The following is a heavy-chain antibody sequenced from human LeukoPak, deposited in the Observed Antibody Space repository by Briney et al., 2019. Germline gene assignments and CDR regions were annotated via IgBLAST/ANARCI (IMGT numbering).Heavy chain of an antibody. CDR3: ARVGYSSGWRAPDFDY. V-gene: IGHV3-21*01. D-gene: IGHD6-19*01. J-gene: IGHJ4*02. CDR2: ISSTSTYI. CDR1: GFTFSSYG. Sequence: PGGSLRLSCAASGFTFSSYGMNWVRQAPGKGLEWVSSISSTSTYINYADSVKGRFTISRDNAKKSLYLQMNSLRAEDTAFYYCARVGYSSGWRAPDFDYWGQGTLVTVSS.